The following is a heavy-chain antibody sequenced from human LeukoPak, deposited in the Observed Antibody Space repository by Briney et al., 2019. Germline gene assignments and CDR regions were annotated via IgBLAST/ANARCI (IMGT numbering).Heavy chain of an antibody. CDR1: GFTLREYY. V-gene: IGHV3-11*04. J-gene: IGHJ4*02. CDR2: ISSSGSTI. Sequence: PGGSLRLSCEACGFTLREYYMRWIRQAPGKGLEWVSYISSSGSTIYYADSVKGRFTISRDNAKNSLYLQMNSLRAEHTTVYYCARSTWENALDFWGQGTLVTVSS. D-gene: IGHD1-1*01. CDR3: ARSTWENALDF.